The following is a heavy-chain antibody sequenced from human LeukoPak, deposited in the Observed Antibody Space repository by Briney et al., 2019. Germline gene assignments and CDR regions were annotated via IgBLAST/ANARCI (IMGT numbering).Heavy chain of an antibody. CDR1: GFTFSSYA. CDR3: ARLGPGRRTNTPPVTGFAP. CDR2: ISGSGGST. J-gene: IGHJ5*02. V-gene: IGHV3-23*01. D-gene: IGHD1-26*01. Sequence: GGSLRLSCAASGFTFSSYAMSWVRQAPGKGLEWVSAISGSGGSTYYADSVKGRFTISRDNSKNTLYLQMNSLRAEDTAVYYCARLGPGRRTNTPPVTGFAPGAKGTRVP.